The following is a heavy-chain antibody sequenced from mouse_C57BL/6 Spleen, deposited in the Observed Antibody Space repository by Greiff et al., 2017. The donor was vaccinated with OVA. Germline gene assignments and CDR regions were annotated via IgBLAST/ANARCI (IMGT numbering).Heavy chain of an antibody. J-gene: IGHJ1*03. CDR1: GYTFTSYW. V-gene: IGHV1-52*01. CDR2: IDPSDSEA. D-gene: IGHD1-1*01. Sequence: VQLQQPGAELVRPGSSVKLSCKASGYTFTSYWMHWVKQRPIQGLEWIGNIDPSDSEAHYNQKFKDKATLTVDKSSSTAYMQLSSLTSEASAVYYCALITTVVAVDVWGTGTTVTVSS. CDR3: ALITTVVAVDV.